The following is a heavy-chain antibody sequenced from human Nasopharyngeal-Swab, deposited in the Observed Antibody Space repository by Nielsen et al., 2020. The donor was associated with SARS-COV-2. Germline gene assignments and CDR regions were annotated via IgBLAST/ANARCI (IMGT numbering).Heavy chain of an antibody. CDR3: ARGGDPREVVAATDCFDP. D-gene: IGHD2-15*01. Sequence: WVRHAPGQGLGWMGIINPGGGSARYSQNFQGRVTMTRDTSTNTVYMELYSLTSEDTAVYYCARGGDPREVVAATDCFDPWGQGTLVTVSS. V-gene: IGHV1-46*01. CDR2: INPGGGSA. J-gene: IGHJ5*02.